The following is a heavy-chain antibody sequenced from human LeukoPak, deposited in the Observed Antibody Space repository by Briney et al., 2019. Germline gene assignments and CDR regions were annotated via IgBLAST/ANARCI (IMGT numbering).Heavy chain of an antibody. CDR3: AKGGPADPWGGYCSSTSCPPATEYFQH. CDR1: GFTFSSYG. Sequence: PGGSLRLSCAASGFTFSSYGMHWVRQAPGKGLEWVAFIRYDGSNKYYADSVKGRFTISRDNSKNTLYLQMNSLRAEDTAVYYCAKGGPADPWGGYCSSTSCPPATEYFQHWGQGTLVTVSS. V-gene: IGHV3-30*02. CDR2: IRYDGSNK. J-gene: IGHJ1*01. D-gene: IGHD2-2*01.